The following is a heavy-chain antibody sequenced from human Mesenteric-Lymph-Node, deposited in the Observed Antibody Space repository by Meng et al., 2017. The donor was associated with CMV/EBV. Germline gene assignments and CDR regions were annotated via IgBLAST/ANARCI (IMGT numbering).Heavy chain of an antibody. Sequence: QGQLQQGGAVLLKPSETLSLPCAVYGGSFSGYYWSWIRQPPGKGLEWIGEINHSGSTNYNPSLKSRVTISVDTSKNQFSLKLSSVTAADTAVYYCARHQRWLKSEGGFNYWGQGTLVTVSS. CDR3: ARHQRWLKSEGGFNY. V-gene: IGHV4-34*01. D-gene: IGHD4-23*01. CDR1: GGSFSGYY. CDR2: INHSGST. J-gene: IGHJ4*02.